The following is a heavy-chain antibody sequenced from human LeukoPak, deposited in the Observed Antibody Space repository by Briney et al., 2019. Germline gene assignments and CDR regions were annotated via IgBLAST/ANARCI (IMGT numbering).Heavy chain of an antibody. CDR3: AKAPLLRFLEWLLYFDY. CDR2: ISWNSGSI. J-gene: IGHJ4*02. Sequence: SGGSLRLSCAASGFTFDDYAMHWVRQAPGKGLEWVSGISWNSGSIGYADSVKGRFTISRDNAKNSLYLQMNSLRAEDTALYYCAKAPLLRFLEWLLYFDYWGQGTLVTVSS. CDR1: GFTFDDYA. V-gene: IGHV3-9*01. D-gene: IGHD3-3*01.